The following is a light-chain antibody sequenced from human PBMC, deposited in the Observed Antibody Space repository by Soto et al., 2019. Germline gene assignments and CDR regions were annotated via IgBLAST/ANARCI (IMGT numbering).Light chain of an antibody. CDR3: QQYNNWWT. CDR2: GAS. J-gene: IGKJ1*01. Sequence: EIVMTQSPATLSVSPGERATLSCRASQSVSNNYAWYQKKPGQAPRLLIYGASTRAPGIPARFSGSGSGTEFTLTFSSLQSEDFAVYYCQQYNNWWTFGQGTRVEIK. V-gene: IGKV3-15*01. CDR1: QSVSNN.